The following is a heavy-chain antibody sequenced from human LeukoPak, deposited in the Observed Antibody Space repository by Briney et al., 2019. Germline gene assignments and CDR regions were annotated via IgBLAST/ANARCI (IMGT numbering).Heavy chain of an antibody. Sequence: SGGSLRLSCAASGFTFSSYWMSWVRQAPGKGLEWVANIKQDGSEKYYVDSVKGRFTISRDNAKNSLYLQMNSLRAEDTAVYYCARDLFYSSSWWGGSPIPAMDVWGKGTTVTVSS. V-gene: IGHV3-7*01. CDR2: IKQDGSEK. D-gene: IGHD6-13*01. CDR1: GFTFSSYW. J-gene: IGHJ6*03. CDR3: ARDLFYSSSWWGGSPIPAMDV.